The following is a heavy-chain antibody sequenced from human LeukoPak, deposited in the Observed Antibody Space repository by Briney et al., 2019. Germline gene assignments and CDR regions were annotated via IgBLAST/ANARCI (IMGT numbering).Heavy chain of an antibody. D-gene: IGHD2-15*01. J-gene: IGHJ4*02. CDR3: ARRMGPYCSGGTCFAPDY. CDR2: IYYSGST. V-gene: IGHV4-59*08. CDR1: GCSISSYY. Sequence: SETLSLTCTASGCSISSYYWSWIRQPPGKGLEWIGDIYYSGSTNYNPSLKSRVTISLDTSKNQCSLQLSSVTAADTAVYYCARRMGPYCSGGTCFAPDYWGQGTLVTVSS.